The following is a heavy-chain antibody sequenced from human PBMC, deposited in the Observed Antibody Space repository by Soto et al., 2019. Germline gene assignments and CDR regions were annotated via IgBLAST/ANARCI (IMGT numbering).Heavy chain of an antibody. Sequence: QLQLLESGSGLVRPSQTLSLTCAVSGGSLSSGGCSWNWIRLPPGKSLEWIGYIFDTGNTYYSTSLKSRVTMSVDTSRNQFSLRLASVSAADTAMYYCACLNGYHRSFDHWGRGTLVTVSS. D-gene: IGHD2-2*01. J-gene: IGHJ2*01. V-gene: IGHV4-30-2*01. CDR1: GGSLSSGGCS. CDR2: IFDTGNT. CDR3: ACLNGYHRSFDH.